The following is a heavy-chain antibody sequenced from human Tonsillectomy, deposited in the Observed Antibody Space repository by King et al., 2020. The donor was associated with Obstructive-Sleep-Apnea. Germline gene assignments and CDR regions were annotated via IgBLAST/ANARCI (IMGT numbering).Heavy chain of an antibody. Sequence: VKLVESGAEVKKPGASVKVSCKASGYMFTSYYMHWVRQAPGQGLEWMGIINPSGGSTIYAQKFQGRVTVTRDTSTSTVYMELSSLRSEDTAIYYCARTYYYGSKGLDYWGQGTLVIVSS. CDR3: ARTYYYGSKGLDY. J-gene: IGHJ4*02. CDR2: INPSGGST. CDR1: GYMFTSYY. V-gene: IGHV1-46*03. D-gene: IGHD3-10*01.